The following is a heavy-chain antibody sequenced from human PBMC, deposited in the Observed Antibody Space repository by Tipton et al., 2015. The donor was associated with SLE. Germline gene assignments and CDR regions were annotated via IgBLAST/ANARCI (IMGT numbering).Heavy chain of an antibody. J-gene: IGHJ3*02. D-gene: IGHD3-10*01. CDR1: GGSISSYY. V-gene: IGHV4-59*01. Sequence: LRLSCTVSGGSISSYYWSWIRQPPGKGLEWIGYINYGGSTNYNPSLKSRVTISIDTSKNHFSLKFSSVTAADTAVYYCARDTGNDAFDIWGQGTMVAVSS. CDR3: ARDTGNDAFDI. CDR2: INYGGST.